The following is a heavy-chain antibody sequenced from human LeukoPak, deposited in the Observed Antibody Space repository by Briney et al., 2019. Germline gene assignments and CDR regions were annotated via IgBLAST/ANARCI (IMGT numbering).Heavy chain of an antibody. V-gene: IGHV4-61*02. CDR2: IYIGGST. J-gene: IGHJ4*02. Sequence: SETLSLTCTVSGGSISSGSYYWSWIRQPAGKGLEWIGRIYIGGSTNYNPSLKSRVIISKDTSKNPFSLKLRSVTAADTAVYYCAREQWLPSFAYWGQGTLVTVSS. D-gene: IGHD6-19*01. CDR1: GGSISSGSYY. CDR3: AREQWLPSFAY.